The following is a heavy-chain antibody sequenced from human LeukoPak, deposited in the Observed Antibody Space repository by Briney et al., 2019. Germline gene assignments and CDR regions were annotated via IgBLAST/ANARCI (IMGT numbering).Heavy chain of an antibody. V-gene: IGHV4-39*01. CDR2: IYYSGST. Sequence: SETLSLTCAVPGGSLSSTTSYWGWIRQPPGKGLEWIRRIYYSGSTFYNPSLKSRITISVDTSKNQLSLRLSSVTAADTSVYYCARHGSTDYFDYWGQGTLVTVSS. CDR1: GGSLSSTTSY. CDR3: ARHGSTDYFDY. D-gene: IGHD2-2*03. J-gene: IGHJ4*02.